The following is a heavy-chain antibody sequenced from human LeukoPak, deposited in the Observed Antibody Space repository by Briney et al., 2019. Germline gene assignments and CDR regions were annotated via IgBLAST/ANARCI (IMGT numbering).Heavy chain of an antibody. D-gene: IGHD1-26*01. CDR2: IWYDGSNK. J-gene: IGHJ4*02. Sequence: GGSLRLSCAASGFTFSNYGMHWVRQARGKGLEWVAIIWYDGSNKYYADSVKGRFTISRDISKNTLHLQMNSLRADDTAVYYCAREESGSLDFWGQGTLVTVSS. V-gene: IGHV3-33*01. CDR1: GFTFSNYG. CDR3: AREESGSLDF.